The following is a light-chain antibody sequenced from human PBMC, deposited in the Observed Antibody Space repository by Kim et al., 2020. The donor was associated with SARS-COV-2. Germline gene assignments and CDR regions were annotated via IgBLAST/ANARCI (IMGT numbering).Light chain of an antibody. Sequence: RVTSPCTGSRSNIGAGYDVHWYQQLPGTAPKLLIYGNSKRPSGVPDRFSGSKSGTSASLAITGLQAEDEADYYCQSYDSSLSGWVFGGGTQLTVL. J-gene: IGLJ3*02. V-gene: IGLV1-40*01. CDR2: GNS. CDR3: QSYDSSLSGWV. CDR1: RSNIGAGYD.